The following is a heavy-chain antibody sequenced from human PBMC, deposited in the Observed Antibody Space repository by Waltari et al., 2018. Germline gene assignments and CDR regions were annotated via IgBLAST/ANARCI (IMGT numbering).Heavy chain of an antibody. CDR3: ARGCIDHRCYIEK. J-gene: IGHJ4*02. D-gene: IGHD2-8*01. V-gene: IGHV3-23*01. Sequence: EGRLLQAGGGLLVQPGGSLRISCEVSGFTFSKYAMAWVRQVPGKGLEWVSSITTRGITDYAESVEGRFTTSRDQSKNTLYLQMNSLRVDDTAVYFCARGCIDHRCYIEKWGQGTLVTVSS. CDR2: ITTRGIT. CDR1: GFTFSKYA.